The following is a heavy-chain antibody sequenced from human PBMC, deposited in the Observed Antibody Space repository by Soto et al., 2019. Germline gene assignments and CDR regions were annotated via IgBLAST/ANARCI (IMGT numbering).Heavy chain of an antibody. D-gene: IGHD1-20*01. Sequence: QAQLMQSGAEVKKPGSSVKVSCKASGGTFSGYAINWVRQAPGQGLEWMGGIIPLLGITDYGQKFQGRITIAADESTGTAYMDLRGLRSEDTAVYYCARDPRSITGTTSSEDFQYWGQGTLVSVSS. V-gene: IGHV1-69*01. CDR3: ARDPRSITGTTSSEDFQY. CDR1: GGTFSGYA. CDR2: IIPLLGIT. J-gene: IGHJ1*01.